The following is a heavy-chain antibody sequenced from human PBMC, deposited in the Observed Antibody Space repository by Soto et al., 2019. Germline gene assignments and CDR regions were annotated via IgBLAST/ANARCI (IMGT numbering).Heavy chain of an antibody. Sequence: SQTLSFTRSGDVSSFSAYYCRCSRRPPGQEPQWFGGLNHSGSTNYNPSLKSRVTISVDTSKNQFSLKLSSATAADTAVYYCARGRRIVLMVYGITDGAAAGETDYWGQGTLVTVSS. CDR2: LNHSGST. D-gene: IGHD2-8*01. CDR1: VSSFSAYY. V-gene: IGHV4-34*01. J-gene: IGHJ4*02. CDR3: ARGRRIVLMVYGITDGAAAGETDY.